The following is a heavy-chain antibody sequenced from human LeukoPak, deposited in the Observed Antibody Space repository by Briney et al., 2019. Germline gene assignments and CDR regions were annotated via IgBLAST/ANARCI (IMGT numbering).Heavy chain of an antibody. V-gene: IGHV3-30*03. J-gene: IGHJ4*02. CDR3: ASRAGYSSSWSAFDY. D-gene: IGHD6-13*01. CDR1: GFTFSSYS. CDR2: ISFDGSNK. Sequence: GGSLRLSCAASGFTFSSYSMDWVRQAPGKGLEWVAVISFDGSNKYYADSVKGRFTISRDNSKSTVYLEINSPRAVDTAVYYCASRAGYSSSWSAFDYWGQGTLVTVSS.